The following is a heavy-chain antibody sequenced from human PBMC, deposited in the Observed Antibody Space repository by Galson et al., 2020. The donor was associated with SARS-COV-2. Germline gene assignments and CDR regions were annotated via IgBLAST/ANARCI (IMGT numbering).Heavy chain of an antibody. D-gene: IGHD2-21*02. CDR2: IYTGGST. CDR3: ARGQATLAYCSGDCYSFED. J-gene: IGHJ4*02. Sequence: GESLKISCAASGFTVSSYYMTWVRQAPGKGLEWVSVIYTGGSTYFADSVKDRFTLSRDNSRNTVYLQMNSLRVADTAVYYCARGQATLAYCSGDCYSFEDWGQGTLVTVSS. V-gene: IGHV3-53*01. CDR1: GFTVSSYY.